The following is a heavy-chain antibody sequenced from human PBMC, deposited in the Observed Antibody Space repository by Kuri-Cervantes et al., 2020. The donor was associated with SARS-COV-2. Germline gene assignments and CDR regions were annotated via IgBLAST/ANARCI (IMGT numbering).Heavy chain of an antibody. D-gene: IGHD3-10*01. CDR1: GTSLSSSSIY. CDR3: ARLEVFGVTGYYYMDV. Sequence: LRLSCVVSGTSLSSSSIYWSWIRQPAGKGLEWIRRIHASGNTNYNPSLESRVTMSIDTSRNQFSLNLGSVTAADTAMYYCARLEVFGVTGYYYMDVWGKGTTVTVSS. CDR2: IHASGNT. V-gene: IGHV4-61*02. J-gene: IGHJ6*03.